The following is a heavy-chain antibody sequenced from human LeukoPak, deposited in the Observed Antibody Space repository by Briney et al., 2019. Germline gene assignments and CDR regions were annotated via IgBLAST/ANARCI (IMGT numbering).Heavy chain of an antibody. V-gene: IGHV4-4*07. CDR2: IYTSGST. CDR1: GGSISSYY. CDR3: ARDTEYSSSSYYYYYYMDV. Sequence: SETLSLTCTVSGGSISSYYWSWIRQLAGKGLEWISRIYTSGSTNYNPSLQSRVTMSVDTSKNQFSLKLSSVTAADTAAYYCARDTEYSSSSYYYYYYMDVWGKGTTVTVSS. D-gene: IGHD6-6*01. J-gene: IGHJ6*03.